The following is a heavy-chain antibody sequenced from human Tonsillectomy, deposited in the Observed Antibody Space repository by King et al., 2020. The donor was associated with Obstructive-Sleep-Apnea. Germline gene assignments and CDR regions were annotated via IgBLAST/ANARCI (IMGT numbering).Heavy chain of an antibody. V-gene: IGHV1-8*01. CDR1: GYTFTTAE. D-gene: IGHD2-21*01. CDR2: MNPNSGNT. J-gene: IGHJ4*02. CDR3: ARGSIRSFDL. Sequence: VQLVQSGAEVKKPGASVKVSCKAAGYTFTTAEIHWVRQAPGQGLEWMGWMNPNSGNTGYVQKFRGRVTMTRDPSITTAYMELSGLRSEDTAVYYCARGSIRSFDLWGQGTLVTVST.